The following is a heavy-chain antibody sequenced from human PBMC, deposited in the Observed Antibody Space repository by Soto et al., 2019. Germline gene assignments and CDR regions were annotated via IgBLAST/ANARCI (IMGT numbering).Heavy chain of an antibody. Sequence: QVQLVESGGGVVQPGRSLRLSCAASGFTFSSYGMHWVRQAPGKGLEWVAVISYDGSNKYYADSVKGRFTISRDNSKNTLYLQMNSLRAEDTAVYYCAKATSGSYYGSFDYWGQGTLVTVSS. CDR2: ISYDGSNK. V-gene: IGHV3-30*18. J-gene: IGHJ4*02. CDR1: GFTFSSYG. D-gene: IGHD1-26*01. CDR3: AKATSGSYYGSFDY.